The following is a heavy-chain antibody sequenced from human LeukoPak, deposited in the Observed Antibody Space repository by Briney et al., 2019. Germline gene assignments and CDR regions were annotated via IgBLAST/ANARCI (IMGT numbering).Heavy chain of an antibody. V-gene: IGHV3-73*01. CDR3: TSYGGNPNSAL. CDR1: GFTFSGSA. D-gene: IGHD4-23*01. J-gene: IGHJ4*02. Sequence: PGGSLGLSCAASGFTFSGSAMHWVRQASGKGLEWVGRIRSKANSYATAYAASVKGRFTISRDDSKNTAYLQMNSLKTEDTAVYYCTSYGGNPNSALWGQGTLVTVSS. CDR2: IRSKANSYAT.